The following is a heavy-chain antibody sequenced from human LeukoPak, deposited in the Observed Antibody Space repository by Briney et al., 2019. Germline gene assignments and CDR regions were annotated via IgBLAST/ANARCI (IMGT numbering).Heavy chain of an antibody. Sequence: SETLSLTCTVSGGSISSYYWSWIRQPAGKGLEWIGSIYHSGSTYYNPSLRSRVTISVDTSKNQFSLKLSSVTAADTAVYYCATWYSSGSYKWFDPWGQGTLVTVSS. CDR2: IYHSGST. J-gene: IGHJ5*02. V-gene: IGHV4-59*04. CDR1: GGSISSYY. CDR3: ATWYSSGSYKWFDP. D-gene: IGHD6-19*01.